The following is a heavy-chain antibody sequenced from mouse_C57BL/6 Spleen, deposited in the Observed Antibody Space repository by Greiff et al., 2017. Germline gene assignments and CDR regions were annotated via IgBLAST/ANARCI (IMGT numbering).Heavy chain of an antibody. CDR3: ARDYDSSYDDFDY. CDR1: GYTFTSYW. Sequence: VHVKQSGTVLVRPGASVKMSCKASGYTFTSYWMHWVKQRPGQGLEWIGVIYPGNSDTSYNQKFKGKATLTAVTSSSTAYMELSSLTNEDSAVYSCARDYDSSYDDFDYWGQGTTLSVSS. J-gene: IGHJ2*01. V-gene: IGHV1-5*01. CDR2: IYPGNSDT. D-gene: IGHD1-1*01.